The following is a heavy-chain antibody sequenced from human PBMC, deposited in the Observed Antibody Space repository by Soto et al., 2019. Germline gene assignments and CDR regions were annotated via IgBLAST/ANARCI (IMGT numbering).Heavy chain of an antibody. CDR3: AREWRVITFGGVIVSWYFDY. V-gene: IGHV4-4*07. J-gene: IGHJ4*02. CDR2: IYTSGST. CDR1: GGSISSYY. Sequence: SETLSLTCTVSGGSISSYYWSWIRQPAGKGLEWIGRIYTSGSTNYNPSLKSRVTMSVDTSKNQFSLKLSSVTAADTAVYYCAREWRVITFGGVIVSWYFDYWGQGXLVTVYS. D-gene: IGHD3-16*02.